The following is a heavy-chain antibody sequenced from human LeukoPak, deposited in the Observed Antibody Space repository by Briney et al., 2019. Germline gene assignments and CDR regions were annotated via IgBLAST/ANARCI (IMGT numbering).Heavy chain of an antibody. J-gene: IGHJ4*02. CDR1: GFTFSDYG. CDR2: IWYDGYNK. V-gene: IGHV3-33*01. CDR3: ARGGDWPYYFDY. Sequence: PGRSLRLSCTASGFTFSDYGMHWVRQAPGKGLEWVAIIWYDGYNKYYADSVRGRFTISRDSSKNTLFLQMNSLRADDTAVYYCARGGDWPYYFDYWGQGTLVTVSS. D-gene: IGHD3/OR15-3a*01.